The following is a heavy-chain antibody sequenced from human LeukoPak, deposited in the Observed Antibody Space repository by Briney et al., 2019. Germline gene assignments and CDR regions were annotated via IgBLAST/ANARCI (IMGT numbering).Heavy chain of an antibody. D-gene: IGHD2-2*01. J-gene: IGHJ4*02. V-gene: IGHV3-23*01. Sequence: GGSLRLSCTASGFSFRSFAMSWVRQAPGQGLEWVSSISGGGEDTYYADSVKGRFTISRDNSKNTLYLQMNSLRAEDTAVYYCAKGESIVVVPAAIDYWGQGTLVTVSS. CDR1: GFSFRSFA. CDR3: AKGESIVVVPAAIDY. CDR2: ISGGGEDT.